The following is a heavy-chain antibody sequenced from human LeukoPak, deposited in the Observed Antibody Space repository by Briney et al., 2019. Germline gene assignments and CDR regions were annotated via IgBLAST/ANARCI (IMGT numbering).Heavy chain of an antibody. V-gene: IGHV5-51*01. J-gene: IGHJ4*02. CDR3: ARRIAAAGLYYFYY. D-gene: IGHD6-13*01. CDR2: IYPGDSDT. CDR1: GYSFTSYW. Sequence: GESLKISCKGSGYSFTSYWIGWVRQMPGKGLEWMGIIYPGDSDTRYSPSFQGQVTISADKSISNGYLQWSSLKASDTAMYYCARRIAAAGLYYFYYWGQGTLVTASS.